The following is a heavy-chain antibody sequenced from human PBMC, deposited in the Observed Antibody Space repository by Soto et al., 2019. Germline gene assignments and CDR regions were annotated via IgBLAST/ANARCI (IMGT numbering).Heavy chain of an antibody. CDR1: GFTFSSYG. V-gene: IGHV3-30*03. Sequence: PGGSLRLSCAASGFTFSSYGMHWVRQAPGEGLEWVAVISYDGSNKYYADSVKGRFTISRDNSKNTLHLQMNSLQPEDTAVYYCARDRSRYSSGWYGLIGYWGQGTLVTVSS. CDR2: ISYDGSNK. D-gene: IGHD6-19*01. J-gene: IGHJ4*02. CDR3: ARDRSRYSSGWYGLIGY.